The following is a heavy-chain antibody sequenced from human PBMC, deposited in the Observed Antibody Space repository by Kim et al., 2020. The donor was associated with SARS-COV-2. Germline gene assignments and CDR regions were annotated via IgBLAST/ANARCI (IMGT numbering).Heavy chain of an antibody. CDR2: INHSGST. CDR3: ARQKIKTYYYGSGTHYYYYGMDV. J-gene: IGHJ6*02. D-gene: IGHD3-10*01. V-gene: IGHV4-34*01. Sequence: SETLSLTCAVYGGSFSGYYWSWIRQPPGKGLEWIGEINHSGSTNYNPSLKSRVTISVDTSKNQFSLKLSSVTAADTAVYYCARQKIKTYYYGSGTHYYYYGMDVWGQGTTVTVSS. CDR1: GGSFSGYY.